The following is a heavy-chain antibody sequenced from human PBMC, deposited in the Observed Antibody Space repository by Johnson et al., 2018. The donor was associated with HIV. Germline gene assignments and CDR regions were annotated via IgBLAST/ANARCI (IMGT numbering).Heavy chain of an antibody. CDR2: IKSDGSSI. Sequence: VQLVESGGGLVKPGGSLRLSCVVSGFTFSNYWMHWVRQAPGKGLVWVSRIKSDGSSINYADSVKGRFTISRDNAKNTLYLQMNSLRTEDTAVYYCARGSTMRVSAFYLWGQGTMVTVSS. CDR1: GFTFSNYW. D-gene: IGHD3-22*01. V-gene: IGHV3-74*02. CDR3: ARGSTMRVSAFYL. J-gene: IGHJ3*01.